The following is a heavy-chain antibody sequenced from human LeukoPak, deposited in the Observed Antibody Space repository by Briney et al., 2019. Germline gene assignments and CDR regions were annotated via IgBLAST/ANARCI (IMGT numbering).Heavy chain of an antibody. CDR3: ARRRVDSTTMDV. Sequence: PSETLSLTCAVYGGSFSGYFWSWIRQPPGKGLEWIGEIYHTGATNFNPSLKSRVSISLDTSKNQLSLGMRSVTAADTAVYYCARRRVDSTTMDVWGRGSTVTVSS. CDR1: GGSFSGYF. D-gene: IGHD3-3*01. CDR2: IYHTGAT. V-gene: IGHV4-34*01. J-gene: IGHJ6*01.